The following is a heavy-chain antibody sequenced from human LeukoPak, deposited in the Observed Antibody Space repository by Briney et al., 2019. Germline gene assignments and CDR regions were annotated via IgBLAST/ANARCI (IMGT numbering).Heavy chain of an antibody. V-gene: IGHV3-30*02. CDR2: IWYDGSNK. Sequence: PGGSLRLSCAASGITFRSYGMHWVRQAPGKGLEWVAFIWYDGSNKYYADSVKGRFTISRDNSRNTLFLQMNSLRAEDTAVYYCAKREDSSGWSDNLGFDYWGQGTLVTVSS. D-gene: IGHD6-19*01. J-gene: IGHJ4*02. CDR1: GITFRSYG. CDR3: AKREDSSGWSDNLGFDY.